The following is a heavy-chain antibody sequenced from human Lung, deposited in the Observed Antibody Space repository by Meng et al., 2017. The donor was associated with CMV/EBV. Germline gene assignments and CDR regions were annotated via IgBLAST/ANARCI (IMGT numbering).Heavy chain of an antibody. D-gene: IGHD2-2*01. Sequence: XXRLSCAASGFTFDDYAMHWVRQAPGKGLEWVSGISWNSGSIGYGDSVKGRFTISRDNAKNSLYLQMNSLRAEDTALYYCAKALRFCSSTSCWKGDGMDVWXQGTTVTVSS. V-gene: IGHV3-9*01. CDR3: AKALRFCSSTSCWKGDGMDV. CDR2: ISWNSGSI. J-gene: IGHJ6*02. CDR1: GFTFDDYA.